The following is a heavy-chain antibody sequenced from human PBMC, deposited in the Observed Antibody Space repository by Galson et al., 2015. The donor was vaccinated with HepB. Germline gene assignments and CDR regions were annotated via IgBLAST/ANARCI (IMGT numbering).Heavy chain of an antibody. CDR2: RLYDGSNK. D-gene: IGHD2-21*02. J-gene: IGHJ4*02. CDR1: GFTVSNNA. CDR3: AKARDCGDAAAPYRDY. V-gene: IGHV3-30*02. Sequence: SLRLSCAASGFTVSNNAMHWVRQAPGKGLEWVAYRLYDGSNKDYADSVKGRFTISTDNSKNTLYLQMNSLRAEDTAVYYCAKARDCGDAAAPYRDYWGQGTLVTVSS.